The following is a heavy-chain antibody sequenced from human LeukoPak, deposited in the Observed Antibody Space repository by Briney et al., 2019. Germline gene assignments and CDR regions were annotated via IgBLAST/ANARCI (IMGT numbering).Heavy chain of an antibody. V-gene: IGHV4-34*01. J-gene: IGHJ4*02. CDR3: ARGIDPRADY. CDR2: INHSGST. Sequence: SETLSLTCAVYGGSFSGYYWGWIRQPPGKGLEWIGEINHSGSTNYNPSLKSRVTISVDTSKNQFSLKLSSVTAADTAVYYCARGIDPRADYWGQGTLVTVSS. CDR1: GGSFSGYY.